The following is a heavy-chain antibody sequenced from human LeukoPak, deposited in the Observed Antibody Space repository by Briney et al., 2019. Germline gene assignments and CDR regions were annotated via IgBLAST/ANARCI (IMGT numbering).Heavy chain of an antibody. Sequence: ASVKVSCKASGYTFTSYDINWVRQATGQGLEWMGWMNPNSGNTGYAQKFQGRVTMTRNTSISTAYMELSSLTSDDTAVYYCAKAGSYYDMDVWGQGTTVTVSS. CDR2: MNPNSGNT. J-gene: IGHJ6*02. CDR1: GYTFTSYD. CDR3: AKAGSYYDMDV. V-gene: IGHV1-8*01.